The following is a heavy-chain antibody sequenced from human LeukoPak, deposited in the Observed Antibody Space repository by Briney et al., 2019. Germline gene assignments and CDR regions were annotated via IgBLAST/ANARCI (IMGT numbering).Heavy chain of an antibody. CDR2: ISAGSGNT. CDR3: ARDRDDDPFDI. V-gene: IGHV1-3*01. D-gene: IGHD1-1*01. CDR1: GDSSRTNA. J-gene: IGHJ3*02. Sequence: ASVKVSCKASGDSSRTNAIVWLRQAPGQRPEWMGWISAGSGNTKYSQTFQDRLTLTRDTAASTVYMDLSSLRPEDTAVYFCARDRDDDPFDIWGQGTLVIVSS.